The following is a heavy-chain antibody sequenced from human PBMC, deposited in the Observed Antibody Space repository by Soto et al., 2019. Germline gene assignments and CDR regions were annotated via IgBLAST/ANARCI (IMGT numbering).Heavy chain of an antibody. CDR1: GGSISGYY. CDR3: ASYPRLDY. Sequence: SETLSLTCTVSGGSISGYYWSWIRQPPGKRLEWIGYIYYTGSTNYNPSLRSRVTISIDTSKNQFSLKLSSVTAADTAVYCCASYPRLDYWGQGTLVPVSS. V-gene: IGHV4-59*08. J-gene: IGHJ4*02. CDR2: IYYTGST.